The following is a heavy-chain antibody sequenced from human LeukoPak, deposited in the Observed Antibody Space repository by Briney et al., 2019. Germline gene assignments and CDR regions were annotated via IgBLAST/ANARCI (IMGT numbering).Heavy chain of an antibody. Sequence: PGGSLRLSCAASGFTFSSYGMHWVRQAPGKGLEWVAVISYDGSDKYYADSVKGRFTISRDNSKNTLYLQMNSLRAEDTAAYYCAKDRSNYGDYDAFDIWGQGTMVTVSS. J-gene: IGHJ3*02. CDR1: GFTFSSYG. D-gene: IGHD4-17*01. CDR3: AKDRSNYGDYDAFDI. CDR2: ISYDGSDK. V-gene: IGHV3-30*18.